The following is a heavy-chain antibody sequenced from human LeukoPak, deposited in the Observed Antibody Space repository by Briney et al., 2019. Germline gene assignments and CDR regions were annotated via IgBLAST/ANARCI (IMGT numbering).Heavy chain of an antibody. J-gene: IGHJ4*02. Sequence: GGSLRHSCAASGFTFSSFWMHWGRQVPGKGLVWVSRIDSDGSSTTYADSVKGRFTISRDNAKNTLYLQMNSLRAEDTAVYYCARDGGGTKLPERWAQGTLVTVSS. D-gene: IGHD3-16*01. CDR3: ARDGGGTKLPER. CDR1: GFTFSSFW. CDR2: IDSDGSST. V-gene: IGHV3-74*01.